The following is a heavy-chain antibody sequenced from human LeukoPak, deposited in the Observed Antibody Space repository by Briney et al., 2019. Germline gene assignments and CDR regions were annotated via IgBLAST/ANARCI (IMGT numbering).Heavy chain of an antibody. CDR3: ARGPLPYNWNDFRLAY. J-gene: IGHJ4*02. Sequence: SVKVSCKASGGTFSSYAISWVRQAPGQGLEWMGRIIPILGVANYAQKFQGRVTVTADESTSVAYMELSSLRSDDTAVYYCARGPLPYNWNDFRLAYWGQGTLVTVSS. V-gene: IGHV1-69*04. CDR1: GGTFSSYA. CDR2: IIPILGVA. D-gene: IGHD1-20*01.